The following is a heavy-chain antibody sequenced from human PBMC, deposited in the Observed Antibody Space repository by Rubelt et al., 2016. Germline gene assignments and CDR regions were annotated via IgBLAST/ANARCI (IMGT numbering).Heavy chain of an antibody. J-gene: IGHJ4*02. CDR3: ARLDYRNYVLFDY. Sequence: QVQLQQWGAGLLKPSETLSLTCAVYGGSFSGYYWSWIRQAPRNGLEWIGSISSGGNIDYNPSLKSRVTKTLDTSKKQFSLRLTSVAAADTAVYYCARLDYRNYVLFDYWGQGTLVTVSS. D-gene: IGHD4-11*01. V-gene: IGHV4-34*01. CDR1: GGSFSGYY. CDR2: ISSGGNI.